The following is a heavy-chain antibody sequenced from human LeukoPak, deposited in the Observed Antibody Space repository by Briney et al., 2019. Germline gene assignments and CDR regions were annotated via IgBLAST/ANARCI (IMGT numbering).Heavy chain of an antibody. CDR3: ASGYCSSTSCLSGFDP. V-gene: IGHV1-24*01. J-gene: IGHJ5*02. CDR1: GYTLTELS. D-gene: IGHD2-2*01. CDR2: FDPEDGET. Sequence: ASVNVSCKVSGYTLTELSMHWVRQAPGKGLEWMGGFDPEDGETIYPQKFQGRVTMTEDTSTDTAYMELSSLRSEDTAVYYCASGYCSSTSCLSGFDPWGQGTLVTVSS.